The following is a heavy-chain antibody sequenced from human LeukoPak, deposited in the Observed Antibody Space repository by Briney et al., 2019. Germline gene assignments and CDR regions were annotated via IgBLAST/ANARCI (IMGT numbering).Heavy chain of an antibody. Sequence: GGSLRLSCAASGFTFSSYDMSWVRQAPGKGLEWVSVISGSGGSTFYADSVKGRFTISRDNSKNSLYLRMNSLRAEDTAVYYCARDSHYDYGDYIFDYWGQGTLVTVSS. D-gene: IGHD4-17*01. CDR2: ISGSGGST. V-gene: IGHV3-23*01. CDR3: ARDSHYDYGDYIFDY. J-gene: IGHJ4*02. CDR1: GFTFSSYD.